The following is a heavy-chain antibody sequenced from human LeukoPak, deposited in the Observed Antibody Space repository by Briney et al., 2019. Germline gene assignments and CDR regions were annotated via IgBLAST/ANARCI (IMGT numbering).Heavy chain of an antibody. D-gene: IGHD7-27*01. V-gene: IGHV1-2*02. CDR1: GYTFTGHY. J-gene: IGHJ4*02. CDR3: ARDENWVADY. Sequence: GASVKVSCKDSGYTFTGHYMHWVRQAPGHGVEWMGWIHAGTGDLNLEQKLQGRFTMTRDTSISTLYMELNRLTSDDTAVYFCARDENWVADYWDQGTLVTSSS. CDR2: IHAGTGDL.